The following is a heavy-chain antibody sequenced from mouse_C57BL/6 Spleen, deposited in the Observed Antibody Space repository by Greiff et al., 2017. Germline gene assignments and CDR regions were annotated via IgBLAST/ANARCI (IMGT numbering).Heavy chain of an antibody. D-gene: IGHD4-1*01. CDR1: GFTFSDYG. CDR3: ARDWDGAMDY. V-gene: IGHV5-17*01. Sequence: EVKLQESGGGLVKPGGSLKLSCAASGFTFSDYGMHWVRQAPEKGLEWVAYISSGSSTIYYADTVKGRFTISRDNAKNTLFLQMTSLRYEDTAMYYCARDWDGAMDYWGQGTSVTVSS. CDR2: ISSGSSTI. J-gene: IGHJ4*01.